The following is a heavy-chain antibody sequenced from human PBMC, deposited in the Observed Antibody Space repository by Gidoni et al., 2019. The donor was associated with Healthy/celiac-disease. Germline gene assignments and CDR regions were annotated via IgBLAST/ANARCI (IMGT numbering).Heavy chain of an antibody. Sequence: QVQLVESGGGVVQPGRSRRLPCAASGFTFSSYGMHWVRQAPGKGLEWVAVIWYDGSNKYYADSVKGRFTISRDNSKNTLYLQMNSLRAEDTAVYYCAREVTSYGMDVWGQGTTVTVSS. CDR3: AREVTSYGMDV. J-gene: IGHJ6*02. V-gene: IGHV3-33*01. CDR2: IWYDGSNK. CDR1: GFTFSSYG.